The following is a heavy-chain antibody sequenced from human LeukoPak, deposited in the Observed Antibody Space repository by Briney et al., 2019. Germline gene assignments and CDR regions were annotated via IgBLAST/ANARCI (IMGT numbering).Heavy chain of an antibody. CDR3: TRAVGLGPGAHFDQ. J-gene: IGHJ4*02. CDR1: GFSFSRYY. Sequence: GGSLRFSCAASGFSFSRYYMSWVRQTPGKALEWISYIPTSGISVQYADSVRGRFTASRDDAKNSLHLQMDSLRVEDTVVYYCTRAVGLGPGAHFDQWGQGALVIVSS. CDR2: IPTSGISV. V-gene: IGHV3-11*01. D-gene: IGHD1-26*01.